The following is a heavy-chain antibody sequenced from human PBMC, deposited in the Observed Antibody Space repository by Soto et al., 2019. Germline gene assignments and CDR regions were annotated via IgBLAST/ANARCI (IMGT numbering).Heavy chain of an antibody. J-gene: IGHJ4*02. Sequence: PSETLSLTCTVSSDSISSYYWSWIRQPPRKRLEWIGYISYSGSTDYNPSLKSRVTISGDTSKNQFSLKVSSVTAADTAVYYCARGTSWQLPFDYWGQGTLVTVSS. D-gene: IGHD6-13*01. V-gene: IGHV4-59*01. CDR2: ISYSGST. CDR1: SDSISSYY. CDR3: ARGTSWQLPFDY.